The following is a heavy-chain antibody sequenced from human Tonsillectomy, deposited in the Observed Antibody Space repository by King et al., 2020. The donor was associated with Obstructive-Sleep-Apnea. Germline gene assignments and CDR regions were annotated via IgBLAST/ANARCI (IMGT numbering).Heavy chain of an antibody. J-gene: IGHJ5*02. CDR1: GGSFSGYY. Sequence: VQLQQGGAGLLKPSETLSLTCAVYGGSFSGYYWSWIRQPPGKGLEWIGEINHSGSTNYNPSLKSRVTISVDTSKNQFSLKLSSVTAADTAVYYCAREYSCSWYLRSKIGFDPWGQGTLVTVSS. D-gene: IGHD6-13*01. CDR2: INHSGST. CDR3: AREYSCSWYLRSKIGFDP. V-gene: IGHV4-34*01.